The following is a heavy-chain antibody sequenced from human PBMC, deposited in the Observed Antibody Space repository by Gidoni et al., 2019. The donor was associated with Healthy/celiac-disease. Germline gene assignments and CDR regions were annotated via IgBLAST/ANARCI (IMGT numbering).Heavy chain of an antibody. CDR2: ISYDGSNK. CDR3: AKEKYCSGGSCYRAFDY. J-gene: IGHJ4*02. Sequence: SSYGMHWVRQAPGKGLEWVAVISYDGSNKYYADSVKGRFTISRDNSKNTLYLQMNSLRAEDTAVYYCAKEKYCSGGSCYRAFDYWGQGTLVTVSS. CDR1: SSYG. D-gene: IGHD2-15*01. V-gene: IGHV3-30*18.